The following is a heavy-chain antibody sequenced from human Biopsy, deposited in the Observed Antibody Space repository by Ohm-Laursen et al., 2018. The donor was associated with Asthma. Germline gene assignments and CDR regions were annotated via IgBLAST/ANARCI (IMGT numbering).Heavy chain of an antibody. CDR3: AKDVFPGWELRRGPDY. V-gene: IGHV3-30*18. Sequence: SLRLSCAASGFSFSNYGMHWVRQAPGKGLEWVAVISFDGSNKYYADSVKGRFTISRDNSRNTLHLQMNSLRAEDTAVYYCAKDVFPGWELRRGPDYWGQGTLATVSS. D-gene: IGHD1-26*01. CDR1: GFSFSNYG. J-gene: IGHJ4*02. CDR2: ISFDGSNK.